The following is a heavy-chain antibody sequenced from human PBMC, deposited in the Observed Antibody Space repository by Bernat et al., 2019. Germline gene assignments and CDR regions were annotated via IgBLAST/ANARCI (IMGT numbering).Heavy chain of an antibody. CDR3: ARDVGYCISASCYSYYMDV. CDR1: GGSISSGGHY. D-gene: IGHD2-2*01. V-gene: IGHV4-31*03. J-gene: IGHJ6*03. CDR2: IYYSGRT. Sequence: QVQLQESGPGLVKPSQTLSLTCTVSGGSISSGGHYWSWIRQHPGKGLEWIGYIYYSGRTYYNPSLKSRVTISVDTSKNQFSLKLNSVTAADTAVYYCARDVGYCISASCYSYYMDVWGKGTTVTVSS.